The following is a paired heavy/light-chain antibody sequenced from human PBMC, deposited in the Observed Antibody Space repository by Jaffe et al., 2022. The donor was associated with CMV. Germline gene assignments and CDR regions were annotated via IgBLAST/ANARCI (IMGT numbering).Light chain of an antibody. Sequence: DIVMTQSPLSLPVTPGEPASISCRSSQSLLHNNGFTYLDWYLQKPGQSPQLLIYLGSNRASGVPDRFSNSGSDTDFTLQISRVEAEDVGIYYCMQALQTPPTFGQGTKLEIK. CDR1: QSLLHNNGFTY. V-gene: IGKV2-28*01. CDR3: MQALQTPPT. CDR2: LGS. J-gene: IGKJ2*01.
Heavy chain of an antibody. CDR2: IYAGNGDT. D-gene: IGHD6-25*01. CDR3: ARAGSAIYSYYMDV. Sequence: QVQLVQSGAEVKRSGASLKVSCKASGYTFTSYAMNWVRQAPGQRPEWMGWIYAGNGDTKYSQKFQGRVTLTSNTSASTVYMDLGSLRFEDTAVYYCARAGSAIYSYYMDVWGKGTTVTVSS. J-gene: IGHJ6*03. V-gene: IGHV1-3*01. CDR1: GYTFTSYA.